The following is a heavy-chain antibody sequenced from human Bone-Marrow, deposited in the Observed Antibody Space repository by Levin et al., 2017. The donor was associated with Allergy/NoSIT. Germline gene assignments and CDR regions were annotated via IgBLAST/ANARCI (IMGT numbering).Heavy chain of an antibody. D-gene: IGHD3-10*01. CDR2: ISSSDSSR. CDR1: GFTFSNYY. V-gene: IGHV3-11*01. CDR3: ARVLRGGISGYAFDI. J-gene: IGHJ3*02. Sequence: LSLTCATSGFTFSNYYMSWIRQAPGKGLDWVSYISSSDSSRYYADSVRGRFTISTDNAMNSLYVQMNSLRVEDTAIYYCARVLRGGISGYAFDIWGQGTMVTVSS.